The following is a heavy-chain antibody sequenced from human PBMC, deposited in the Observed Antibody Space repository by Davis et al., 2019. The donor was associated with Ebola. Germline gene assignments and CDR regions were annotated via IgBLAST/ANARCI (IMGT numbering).Heavy chain of an antibody. CDR1: GFTFSSYA. J-gene: IGHJ4*02. V-gene: IGHV3-30-3*01. Sequence: PGGSLRLSCAAFGFTFSSYAMHWVRQAPGKGLEWVAVISYDGSNKYYADSVKGRFTISRDSSKNTLYLQMDSLRTEDTAVYYCARLHGLTSYGSGSYYNYWGQGTLVTVSS. CDR2: ISYDGSNK. D-gene: IGHD3-10*01. CDR3: ARLHGLTSYGSGSYYNY.